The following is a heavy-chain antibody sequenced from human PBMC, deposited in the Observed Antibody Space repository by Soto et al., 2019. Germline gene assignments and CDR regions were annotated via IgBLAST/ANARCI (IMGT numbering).Heavy chain of an antibody. CDR3: VRDGKKTLRDWFDP. CDR1: GASISGFY. CDR2: IYATGTT. J-gene: IGHJ5*02. Sequence: XAILSLTFTVSGASISGFYWSWIRKSAGKGLEWIGRIYATGTTDYNPSLKSRVMMSVDTSKKQFSLKLRSVTAADTAVYYCVRDGKKTLRDWFDPWGQGISVIVS. D-gene: IGHD1-1*01. V-gene: IGHV4-4*07.